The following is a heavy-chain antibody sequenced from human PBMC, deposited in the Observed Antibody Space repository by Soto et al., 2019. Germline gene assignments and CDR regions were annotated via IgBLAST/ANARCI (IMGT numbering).Heavy chain of an antibody. D-gene: IGHD5-18*01. V-gene: IGHV1-3*01. Sequence: GASVKVSCKASGYTFTDYALHWVRQAPGQRLEWMGWMNAGVGNTLYSQKFQGRITITRDTSASTAYMELNSLKSEDTAIYYCARDTGYTFGSLNDWGPGTLVTVSS. J-gene: IGHJ4*02. CDR2: MNAGVGNT. CDR1: GYTFTDYA. CDR3: ARDTGYTFGSLND.